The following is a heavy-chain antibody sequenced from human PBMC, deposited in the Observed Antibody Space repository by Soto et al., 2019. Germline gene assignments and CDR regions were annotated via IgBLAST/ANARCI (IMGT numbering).Heavy chain of an antibody. CDR2: ISGSGGTT. V-gene: IGHV3-23*01. CDR3: AKDLGYTSSWYYALHI. CDR1: GFSFSSYA. D-gene: IGHD6-13*01. Sequence: GGSLRLSCVVSGFSFSSYAMNWVRQAPGQGLEWVSGISGSGGTTFHADSVKGRFTISRDNSKNTLYLQINSLRAEDTAVYYCAKDLGYTSSWYYALHIWGQGTMVTVSS. J-gene: IGHJ3*02.